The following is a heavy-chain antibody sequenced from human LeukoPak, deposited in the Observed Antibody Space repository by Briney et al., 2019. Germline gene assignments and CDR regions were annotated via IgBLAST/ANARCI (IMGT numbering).Heavy chain of an antibody. V-gene: IGHV4-61*02. CDR2: INVRGET. Sequence: PSQTLSLTCTVSGGSLRSGSQNWSWIRQPAGKGPEWIGRINVRGETNYNPSLASRVTISLDTSKNQFSLKLTSVTAADTAVYYCARADTVVINYFDYWGQGTLVTVSS. CDR1: GGSLRSGSQN. D-gene: IGHD4-23*01. CDR3: ARADTVVINYFDY. J-gene: IGHJ4*02.